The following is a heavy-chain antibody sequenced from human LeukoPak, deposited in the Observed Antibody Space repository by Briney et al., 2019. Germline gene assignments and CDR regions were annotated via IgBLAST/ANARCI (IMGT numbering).Heavy chain of an antibody. CDR1: GYTFTASG. Sequence: ASVKLSCKASGYTFTASGLCWVRQAPGQGLEWMGWINPYNDITDYAQTFKGRVTMTTDTSTSTAYMELKSLTSDDTAVYYCARGGPGEWELLDKGEYYFDYWGQGTLVTVSS. D-gene: IGHD1-26*01. CDR2: INPYNDIT. V-gene: IGHV1-18*01. J-gene: IGHJ4*02. CDR3: ARGGPGEWELLDKGEYYFDY.